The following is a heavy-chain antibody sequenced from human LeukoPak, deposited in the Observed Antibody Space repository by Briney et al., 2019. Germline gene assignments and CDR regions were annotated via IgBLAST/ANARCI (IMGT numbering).Heavy chain of an antibody. V-gene: IGHV4-30-2*01. CDR2: IYHSGST. Sequence: SQTLSLTCTVSGGSISSGGYYWSWIRQPPGKGLEWIGYIYHSGSTYYNPSLKSRVTMSVDTSKNQFSLKLSSVTAADTAVYYCARENYDSSDYYYYYFDYWGQGTLVTVSS. D-gene: IGHD3-22*01. CDR1: GGSISSGGYY. CDR3: ARENYDSSDYYYYYFDY. J-gene: IGHJ4*02.